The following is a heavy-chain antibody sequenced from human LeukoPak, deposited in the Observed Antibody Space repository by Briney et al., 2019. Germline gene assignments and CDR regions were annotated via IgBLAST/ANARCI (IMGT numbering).Heavy chain of an antibody. CDR3: ARQKWEQQGRDYYFNGLDV. D-gene: IGHD1/OR15-1a*01. CDR2: IYLYGTT. CDR1: IGSISSSKW. Sequence: SETLSLTCSVSIGSISSSKWWSWVRQSPVKGLEWVGEIYLYGTTNYNPSFTSRVTMSVDRSRNQFSLKLTSVTAADTAVYYCARQKWEQQGRDYYFNGLDVWGPGTTVIVSS. V-gene: IGHV4-4*02. J-gene: IGHJ6*02.